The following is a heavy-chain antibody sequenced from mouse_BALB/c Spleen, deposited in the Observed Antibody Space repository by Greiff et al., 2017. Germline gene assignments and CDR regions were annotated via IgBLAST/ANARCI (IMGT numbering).Heavy chain of an antibody. CDR3: AREGYGKDDY. V-gene: IGHV1-69*02. J-gene: IGHJ2*01. CDR1: GYTFTSYW. D-gene: IGHD2-10*02. Sequence: QVQLKQPGAELVKPGASVKLSCKASGYTFTSYWMHWVKQRPGQGLEWIGEIDPSDSYTNYNQKFKGKATLTVDKSSSTAYMQLSSLTSEDSAVYYCAREGYGKDDYWGQGTTLTVSS. CDR2: IDPSDSYT.